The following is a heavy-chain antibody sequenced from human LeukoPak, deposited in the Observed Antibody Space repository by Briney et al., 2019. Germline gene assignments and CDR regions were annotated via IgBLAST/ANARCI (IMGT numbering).Heavy chain of an antibody. J-gene: IGHJ6*03. CDR1: GGTISSYY. D-gene: IGHD6-13*01. V-gene: IGHV4-59*01. CDR3: ARGRVSSSSWSSTYYYYFYMDV. CDR2: IYYSGST. Sequence: SETLSLTCNVPGGTISSYYWSWIRQPPGKGLEWIGYIYYSGSTNYNPSLKSRVTISRDTSKNHFSLELSSVTAADTAVYFCARGRVSSSSWSSTYYYYFYMDVWGKGTTVTVSS.